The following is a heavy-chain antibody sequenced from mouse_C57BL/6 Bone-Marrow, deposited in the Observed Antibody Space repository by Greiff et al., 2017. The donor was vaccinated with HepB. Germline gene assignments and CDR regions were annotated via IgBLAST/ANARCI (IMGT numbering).Heavy chain of an antibody. V-gene: IGHV1-59*01. CDR1: GYTFTSYW. CDR3: ARKGDYSKRDYAMDY. CDR2: IDPSDSYT. D-gene: IGHD2-5*01. J-gene: IGHJ4*01. Sequence: QVQLQQPGAELVRPGTSVKLSCKASGYTFTSYWMHWVKQRPGQGLEWIGVIDPSDSYTTYNQKFKGKATLTVDTSSSTAYMQLSSLTSEDSAVYYCARKGDYSKRDYAMDYWGQGTSVTVAS.